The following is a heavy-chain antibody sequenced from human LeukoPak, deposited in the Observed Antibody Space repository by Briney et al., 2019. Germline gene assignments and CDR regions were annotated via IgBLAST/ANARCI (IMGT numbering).Heavy chain of an antibody. V-gene: IGHV4-4*02. D-gene: IGHD5/OR15-5a*01. CDR3: AREVSGDFDY. CDR2: IYHSGST. J-gene: IGHJ4*02. CDR1: GGSISSSNW. Sequence: PSETLSLTCAVSGGSISSSNWWTWVRQPPGKGLEWIGEIYHSGSTNYNPSLKSRVTISVDTSKNQFSLNLTSVTAADTAVYYCAREVSGDFDYWGQGTLVTVSS.